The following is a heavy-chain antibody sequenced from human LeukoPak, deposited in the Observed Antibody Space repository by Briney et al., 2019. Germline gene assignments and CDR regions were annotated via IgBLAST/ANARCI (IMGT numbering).Heavy chain of an antibody. J-gene: IGHJ4*02. CDR1: GGSISSYY. V-gene: IGHV4-39*07. CDR2: IYYSGST. CDR3: ARGGLGGYLSV. Sequence: PSETLSLTCTVSGGSISSYYWGWIRQPPGKGLEWIGSIYYSGSTYYNPSLKSRVTISVDTSKNQFSLKLSSVTAADTAVYYCARGGLGGYLSVWGQGTLVTVSS. D-gene: IGHD5-12*01.